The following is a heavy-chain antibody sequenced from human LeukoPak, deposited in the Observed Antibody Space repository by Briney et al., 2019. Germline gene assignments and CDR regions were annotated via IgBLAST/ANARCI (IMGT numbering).Heavy chain of an antibody. V-gene: IGHV4-30-4*01. CDR3: ARVWLGPGTQYYYYYGMDV. J-gene: IGHJ6*02. D-gene: IGHD3-10*01. Sequence: SQTLSLTCTVSGGSISSGDYYWSWIRQPPGKGLEWIGYIYYSGSTYYNPSLKSRVTISVDTSKNQFSLKLSSVTAADTAVYYCARVWLGPGTQYYYYYGMDVWGQGTTVTVSS. CDR1: GGSISSGDYY. CDR2: IYYSGST.